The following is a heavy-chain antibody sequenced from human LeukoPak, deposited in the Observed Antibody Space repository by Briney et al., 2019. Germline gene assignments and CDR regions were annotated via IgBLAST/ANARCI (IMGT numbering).Heavy chain of an antibody. J-gene: IGHJ3*02. CDR1: GGSISSYY. V-gene: IGHV4-4*07. CDR2: IHTSWST. CDR3: ARDHDAFDI. Sequence: SETLSLTCTVSGGSISSYYWSWIPQPAGKGLEWIVRIHTSWSTNYNPSLKSRVTMSVDTSKNQFSLKLSSVTAADTAVYYCARDHDAFDIWGQGTMVTVSS.